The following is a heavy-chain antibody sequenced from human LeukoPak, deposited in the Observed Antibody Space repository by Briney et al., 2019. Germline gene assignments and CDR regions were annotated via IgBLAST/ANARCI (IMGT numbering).Heavy chain of an antibody. CDR2: INPSGGST. J-gene: IGHJ3*02. Sequence: ASVKVSCKASGYTFTSYYMHWVRQAPGQGLEWMGLINPSGGSTNYAQNFQGRVTMTRDTSTSTVYMELSSLRSEDTAIYYCARPSSRIVVVMDDAFDIWGRGTMVTVSS. V-gene: IGHV1-46*01. CDR3: ARPSSRIVVVMDDAFDI. CDR1: GYTFTSYY. D-gene: IGHD3-22*01.